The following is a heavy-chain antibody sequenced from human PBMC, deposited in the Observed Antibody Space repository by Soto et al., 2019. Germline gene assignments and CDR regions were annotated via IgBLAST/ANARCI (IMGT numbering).Heavy chain of an antibody. CDR1: GFTFSSYW. Sequence: GGSLRLSCAASGFTFSSYWVSWVRQAPGKGLEWVANIKQDGSEKYYVDSVKGRFTISRDNAKNSLYLQMNSLRAEDTAVYYCARDYCSSTSCYSYYYYGMDVWGQGTTVTVSS. CDR2: IKQDGSEK. V-gene: IGHV3-7*03. J-gene: IGHJ6*02. D-gene: IGHD2-2*01. CDR3: ARDYCSSTSCYSYYYYGMDV.